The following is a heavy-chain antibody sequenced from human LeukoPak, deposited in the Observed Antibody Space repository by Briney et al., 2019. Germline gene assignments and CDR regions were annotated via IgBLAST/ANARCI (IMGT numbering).Heavy chain of an antibody. CDR2: IKQEGTEK. CDR3: AREDHSTYAY. D-gene: IGHD2/OR15-2a*01. V-gene: IGHV3-7*01. J-gene: IGHJ4*02. CDR1: GFSFSSYW. Sequence: GGSLRLSCTASGFSFSSYWMSWVRQTPGKGLEWVASIKQEGTEKYYVDSVKGRFTISKDNSKNSLYLQMNTLRAEDTAVYYCAREDHSTYAYWGQGTLVTVSS.